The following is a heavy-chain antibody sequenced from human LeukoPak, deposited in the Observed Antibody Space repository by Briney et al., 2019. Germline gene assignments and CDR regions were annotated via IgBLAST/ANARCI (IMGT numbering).Heavy chain of an antibody. Sequence: PSETLSLTCAVYGGSFSGYYWSWIRQPPGKGLEWIGEINHSGSTNYNPSLKSRVTISVDTSKNQFSLKLSSVTAADTAVYYCARGYDSSGFVDYWGQGTLVTVSS. D-gene: IGHD3-22*01. CDR2: INHSGST. CDR3: ARGYDSSGFVDY. J-gene: IGHJ4*02. CDR1: GGSFSGYY. V-gene: IGHV4-34*01.